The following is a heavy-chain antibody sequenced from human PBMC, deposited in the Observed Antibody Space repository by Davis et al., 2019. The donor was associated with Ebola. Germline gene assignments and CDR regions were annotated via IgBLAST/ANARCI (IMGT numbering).Heavy chain of an antibody. Sequence: GESLKISCGVFGFTFSNYPMSWVRQAPGKGLQWVSSISDSGGSTYYADSVKGRFTISRDNSKNTLYLQMNSLRAEDTAIYYCAKGNQAGYPTTFDYWGQGTLVTVSS. CDR2: ISDSGGST. D-gene: IGHD3-9*01. CDR1: GFTFSNYP. CDR3: AKGNQAGYPTTFDY. J-gene: IGHJ4*02. V-gene: IGHV3-23*01.